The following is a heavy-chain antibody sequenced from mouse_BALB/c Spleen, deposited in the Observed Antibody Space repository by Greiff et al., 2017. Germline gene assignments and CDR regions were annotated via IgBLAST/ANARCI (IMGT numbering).Heavy chain of an antibody. Sequence: EVQLQQSGPELVKPGASVKMSCKASGYTFTDYYMDWVKQSHGESFEWIGRVNPYNGGTSYNQKFKGKATLTVDKSSSTAYMELNSLTSEDSAVYYCARKRDAMDYWGQGTSVTVSS. CDR1: GYTFTDYY. J-gene: IGHJ4*01. CDR3: ARKRDAMDY. CDR2: VNPYNGGT. V-gene: IGHV1-19*01.